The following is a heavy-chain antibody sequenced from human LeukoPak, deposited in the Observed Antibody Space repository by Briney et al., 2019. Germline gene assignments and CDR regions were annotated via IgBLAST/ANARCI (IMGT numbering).Heavy chain of an antibody. D-gene: IGHD3-10*01. CDR3: ARETPRGRGVRGVIIPYFY. V-gene: IGHV3-48*03. J-gene: IGHJ4*02. Sequence: GGSLRLSCAASGFTFSSYEMNWVRQAPGKGLEWVSYISSSGSTIYYADSVKGRFTISRDNAKNSLYLQVNSLRAEDTAVYYCARETPRGRGVRGVIIPYFYWGQGTLVTVSS. CDR1: GFTFSSYE. CDR2: ISSSGSTI.